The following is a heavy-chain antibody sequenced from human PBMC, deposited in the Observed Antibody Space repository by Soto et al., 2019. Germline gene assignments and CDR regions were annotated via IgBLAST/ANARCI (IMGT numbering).Heavy chain of an antibody. J-gene: IGHJ3*02. V-gene: IGHV4-4*02. CDR3: ALIMITFGGVIAPDAFDI. CDR1: GGSISSSNW. Sequence: QVQLQESGPGLVKPSGTLSLTCAVSGGSISSSNWWSWVRQPPGKGLEWIGEIYHSGSTNYNPSLKSRVTISVDKSKNQFSLKLSSVTAADTAVYFCALIMITFGGVIAPDAFDIWGQGTMVTVSS. CDR2: IYHSGST. D-gene: IGHD3-16*02.